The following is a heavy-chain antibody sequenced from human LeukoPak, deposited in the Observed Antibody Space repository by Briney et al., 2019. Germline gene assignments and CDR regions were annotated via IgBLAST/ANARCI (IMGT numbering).Heavy chain of an antibody. Sequence: SETLSLTCTVSVGSISSYYWSWIRQPPGKGLEWIGYIYYSGSTNYNPSLKSRVIISADTSKNQFSLNLSSVTAADTAVYYCARAVSYYDYVWGSYRYYYFDYWGQGTLVTVSS. CDR1: VGSISSYY. CDR2: IYYSGST. J-gene: IGHJ4*02. CDR3: ARAVSYYDYVWGSYRYYYFDY. D-gene: IGHD3-16*02. V-gene: IGHV4-59*01.